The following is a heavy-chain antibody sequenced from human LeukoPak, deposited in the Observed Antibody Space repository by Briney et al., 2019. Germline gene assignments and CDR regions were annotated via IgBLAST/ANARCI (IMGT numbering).Heavy chain of an antibody. Sequence: GGSLRLSCATSGFTFSNYEMSWVRQTPGKGLEWVPYISSSGSSTYYADSVKGRFTISRDNAKSSLCLQMDSLRAGDTAVYYCAREDGSQLDYWGRGTLVTVSA. J-gene: IGHJ4*02. CDR1: GFTFSNYE. D-gene: IGHD1-26*01. V-gene: IGHV3-48*03. CDR3: AREDGSQLDY. CDR2: ISSSGSST.